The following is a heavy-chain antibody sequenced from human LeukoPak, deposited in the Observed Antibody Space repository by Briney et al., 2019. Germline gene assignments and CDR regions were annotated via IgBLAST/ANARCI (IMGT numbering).Heavy chain of an antibody. D-gene: IGHD6-19*01. V-gene: IGHV3-7*04. J-gene: IGHJ4*02. CDR2: IKQDGREK. Sequence: GGSLRLSCAASGSTLSEFWMNWVRQAPGKGLEWVANIKQDGREKNYVDSVKGRFTISRDNAKNSAYLQMNNLGVDDTAVYYCVGGYGWLPDYWGQGTLVIVSS. CDR1: GSTLSEFW. CDR3: VGGYGWLPDY.